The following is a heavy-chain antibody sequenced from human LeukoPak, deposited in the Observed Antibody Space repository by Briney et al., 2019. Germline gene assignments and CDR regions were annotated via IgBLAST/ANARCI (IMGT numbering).Heavy chain of an antibody. Sequence: GGSLRLSCAASGFTFTNYAMSWVRQAPGKGLEWVSYISSTSNTIYYAASVKGRFTISRDNAKNSLYLQLNSLGAEDTAVYYCARGIRYYSYYMDVWGKGTTVTVSS. CDR1: GFTFTNYA. CDR3: ARGIRYYSYYMDV. CDR2: ISSTSNTI. J-gene: IGHJ6*03. V-gene: IGHV3-11*01.